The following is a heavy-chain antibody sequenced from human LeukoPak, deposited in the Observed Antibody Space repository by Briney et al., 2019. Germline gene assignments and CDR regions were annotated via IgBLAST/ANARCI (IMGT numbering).Heavy chain of an antibody. V-gene: IGHV4-61*02. Sequence: SETLSLTCTVSGGSISSGNYYWNWVRQPAGKGLEWIGRIYTSGSTNYNPSLKSRVTIAVDTSKNQFSLKLTSVTAADTAVYYCAIYCSISSCQGNWFDPWGQGTLVTVSS. D-gene: IGHD2-2*01. CDR3: AIYCSISSCQGNWFDP. J-gene: IGHJ5*02. CDR1: GGSISSGNYY. CDR2: IYTSGST.